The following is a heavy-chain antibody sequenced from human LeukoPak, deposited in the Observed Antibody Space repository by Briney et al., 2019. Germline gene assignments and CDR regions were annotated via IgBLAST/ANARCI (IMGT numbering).Heavy chain of an antibody. CDR3: ARELTLDY. Sequence: GGSLRLSCAASGFTFSSYGMSWVRQAPGKGLEWVSVIYSGGSTYYADSVKGRFTISRDNSENTLYLQMNSLRAEDTAVYYCARELTLDYWGQGTLAAVSS. D-gene: IGHD4/OR15-4a*01. CDR2: IYSGGST. J-gene: IGHJ4*02. V-gene: IGHV3-66*01. CDR1: GFTFSSYG.